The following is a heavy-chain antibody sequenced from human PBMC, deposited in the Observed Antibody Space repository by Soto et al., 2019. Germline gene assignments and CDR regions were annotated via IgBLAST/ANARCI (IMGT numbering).Heavy chain of an antibody. Sequence: GGSLRLSCAASGFTFSSYAMSWVRQAPGKGLEWVSAISGSGGSTYYADSVKGRFTISRDNSKNTLYLQMNSLRAEDTAVYYCAKPERYFDWFTRFDPWGQGTLVTVSS. CDR3: AKPERYFDWFTRFDP. V-gene: IGHV3-23*01. CDR1: GFTFSSYA. D-gene: IGHD3-9*01. J-gene: IGHJ5*02. CDR2: ISGSGGST.